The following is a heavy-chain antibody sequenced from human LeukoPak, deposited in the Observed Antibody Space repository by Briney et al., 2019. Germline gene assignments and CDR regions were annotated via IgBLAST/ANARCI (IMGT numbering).Heavy chain of an antibody. Sequence: GGSLRLSCAASGFTFSSYAMSWVRQAPGKGLEWVSAISGSGGSTYYADSVKGRFTISRDNSKNMLYLQMNSLRAEDTAVYYCAGGPDYYGSGSYYNGVRDYWGQGTLVTVSS. V-gene: IGHV3-23*01. D-gene: IGHD3-10*01. CDR3: AGGPDYYGSGSYYNGVRDY. CDR2: ISGSGGST. J-gene: IGHJ4*02. CDR1: GFTFSSYA.